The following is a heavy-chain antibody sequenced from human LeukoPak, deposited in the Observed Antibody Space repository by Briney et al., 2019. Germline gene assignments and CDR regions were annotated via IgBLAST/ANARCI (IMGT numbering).Heavy chain of an antibody. V-gene: IGHV4-59*08. Sequence: SETLSLTCTVSGGSISSYYWSWIRQPPGKGLEWIGYIYYSGSTNYNPSLKSRVTISVDTSKNQFSLKLSSVTAADTAVYYCARLNCSGGGCYPYYYYYYMDVWGKGTTVTVSS. CDR2: IYYSGST. D-gene: IGHD2-15*01. CDR3: ARLNCSGGGCYPYYYYYYMDV. J-gene: IGHJ6*03. CDR1: GGSISSYY.